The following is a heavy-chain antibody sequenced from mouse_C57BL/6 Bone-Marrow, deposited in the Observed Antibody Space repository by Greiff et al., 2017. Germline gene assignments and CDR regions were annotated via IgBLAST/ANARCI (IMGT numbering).Heavy chain of an antibody. CDR1: GYTFTSYW. Sequence: QVQLQQPGAELVMPGASVKLSCKASGYTFTSYWMHWVKQRPGQGLEWIGEIDPSDSYPNYNQKFKGKSTLTVDKSSSTAYMQLSSLTAEDSAVYYGARRARGYYGSSPWFAYWGQGTLVTVSA. D-gene: IGHD1-1*01. CDR2: IDPSDSYP. CDR3: ARRARGYYGSSPWFAY. V-gene: IGHV1-69*01. J-gene: IGHJ3*01.